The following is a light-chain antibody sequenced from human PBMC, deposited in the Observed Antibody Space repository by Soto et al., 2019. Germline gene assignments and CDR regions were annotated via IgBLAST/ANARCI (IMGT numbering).Light chain of an antibody. V-gene: IGKV1-12*01. CDR2: GSS. CDR1: QGIDDW. Sequence: DIQMTQSPSSVSVSVGDTVTITCRANQGIDDWLAWYQQKPGKAPKLLMYGSSTLQSGVPSRFSGSRSGTDIILTISSLQPEDFATYYCQQAKDFPLTFGGGTKVEIK. J-gene: IGKJ4*01. CDR3: QQAKDFPLT.